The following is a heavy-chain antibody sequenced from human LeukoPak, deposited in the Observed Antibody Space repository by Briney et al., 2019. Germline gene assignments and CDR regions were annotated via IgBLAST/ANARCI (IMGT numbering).Heavy chain of an antibody. CDR2: IIPISGTA. Sequence: SVKVSCKXSGGTFSSYAISWVRQTPGQGLEWMGGIIPISGTANYAQKFQGRVTITADESTSTAYMELSSLRSEDTAVYYCARGGPFLSSSSSKEYYFDYWGQGTLVTVSS. CDR1: GGTFSSYA. J-gene: IGHJ4*02. D-gene: IGHD6-6*01. V-gene: IGHV1-69*13. CDR3: ARGGPFLSSSSSKEYYFDY.